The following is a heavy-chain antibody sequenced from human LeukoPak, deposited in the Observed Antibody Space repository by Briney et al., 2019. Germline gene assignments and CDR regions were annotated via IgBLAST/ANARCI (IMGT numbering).Heavy chain of an antibody. V-gene: IGHV3-23*01. J-gene: IGHJ3*02. CDR3: AKVLIWTYGSGNYYKGAFDI. CDR2: ISDSGGRI. Sequence: PGGSLRLSCAASGFTFNSYAMTWVRQAPGKGLEWVSLISDSGGRIYYADSVKGRFTISRDNSKNTLYLQMNSLRAEDTAVYYCAKVLIWTYGSGNYYKGAFDIWGQGTMVTVFS. CDR1: GFTFNSYA. D-gene: IGHD3-10*01.